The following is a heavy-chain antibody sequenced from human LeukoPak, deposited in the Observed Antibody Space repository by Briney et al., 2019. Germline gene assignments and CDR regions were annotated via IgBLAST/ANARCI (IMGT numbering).Heavy chain of an antibody. CDR1: GYSISSGYY. Sequence: SETLSLTCTVSGYSISSGYYWGWIRQPPGKGLEWIGSIYHSGSTYYNPSLKSRVTISVDTSKNQFSLKLSSVTAADTAVYYCARLKRSTARYGYDYWGQGTLVTVSS. CDR2: IYHSGST. CDR3: ARLKRSTARYGYDY. J-gene: IGHJ4*02. D-gene: IGHD5/OR15-5a*01. V-gene: IGHV4-38-2*02.